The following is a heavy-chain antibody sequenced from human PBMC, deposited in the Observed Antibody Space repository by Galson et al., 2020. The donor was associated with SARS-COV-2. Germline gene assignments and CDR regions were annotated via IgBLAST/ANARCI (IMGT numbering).Heavy chain of an antibody. CDR1: GGSIKNAGYN. V-gene: IGHV4-31*03. CDR2: IYSSGRT. Sequence: SETLSLTCTVAGGSIKNAGYNWNWIRQLPGKGLEWIGYIYSSGRTYYNPSLWSRVSMSVDTSVNQFSLQLSSVTAADTAVYYCSREPLSRGYSVFDYWGQGILVTVSS. D-gene: IGHD5-18*01. J-gene: IGHJ4*02. CDR3: SREPLSRGYSVFDY.